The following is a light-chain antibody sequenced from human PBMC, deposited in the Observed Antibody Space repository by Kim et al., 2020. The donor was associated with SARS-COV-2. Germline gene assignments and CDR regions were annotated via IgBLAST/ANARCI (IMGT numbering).Light chain of an antibody. CDR1: SGSIASHY. V-gene: IGLV6-57*04. CDR2: EDN. Sequence: NFMLTQPHSVSESPGKTVTISCTRSSGSIASHYVQWYQQRPGSAPTTVIYEDNQRPSGVPDRFSGSIDSSSNSASLTLSGLKTEDEADYYCQSYDSSNHYVFGNGTKVTVL. CDR3: QSYDSSNHYV. J-gene: IGLJ1*01.